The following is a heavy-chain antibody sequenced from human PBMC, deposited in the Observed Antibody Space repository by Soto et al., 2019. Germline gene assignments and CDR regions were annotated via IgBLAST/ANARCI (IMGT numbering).Heavy chain of an antibody. V-gene: IGHV3-23*01. Sequence: GGSLRLSCAASGFMFSSYAMSWVRQAPGKGLEWVSVISGSGGVTNYADSVKGRFTVSRDNSENTLYLQMNSLRAEDTGVYYCAKVSGSSAWYGDFDYWGQGTLVTVSS. D-gene: IGHD6-19*01. J-gene: IGHJ4*02. CDR2: ISGSGGVT. CDR3: AKVSGSSAWYGDFDY. CDR1: GFMFSSYA.